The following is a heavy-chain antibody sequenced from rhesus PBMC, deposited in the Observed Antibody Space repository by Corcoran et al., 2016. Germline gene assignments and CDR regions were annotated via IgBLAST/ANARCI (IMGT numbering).Heavy chain of an antibody. D-gene: IGHD6-25*01. J-gene: IGHJ2*01. Sequence: QVQLQESGPAVVKPSETLSLTCAVSGGSISSSNWWSWIRQSPGKGLEWIGGIYGSGGSTEYNPSRKSRVTISIDTSKNQFSLKLSSVTAADTAVYYCARQIAAAGKGYFDLWGPGTPITISS. CDR2: IYGSGGST. CDR1: GGSISSSNW. CDR3: ARQIAAAGKGYFDL. V-gene: IGHV4-93*02.